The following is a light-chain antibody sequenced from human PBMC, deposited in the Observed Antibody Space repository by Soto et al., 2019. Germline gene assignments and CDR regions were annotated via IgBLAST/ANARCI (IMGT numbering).Light chain of an antibody. V-gene: IGKV3-15*01. CDR1: QSVNRN. J-gene: IGKJ1*01. Sequence: EIVMTQSPATLSVSPGERATLSCRASQSVNRNIAWSQQKPGQAPRLLIYGASTRATGVPARFSGSGSGTEFTLTISSLQSEDFAVYYCQQYYNWRTFGQGTTVEIK. CDR2: GAS. CDR3: QQYYNWRT.